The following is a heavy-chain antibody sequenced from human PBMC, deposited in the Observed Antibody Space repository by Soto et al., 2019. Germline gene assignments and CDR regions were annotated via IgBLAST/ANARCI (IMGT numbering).Heavy chain of an antibody. V-gene: IGHV1-18*01. CDR3: ARDQGITTFGVYSMYYYGMDV. J-gene: IGHJ6*02. CDR2: ISTDNGNT. D-gene: IGHD3-3*01. Sequence: QVQLVQSGAEVKKPGASVKFSCKASGYTFTSSGISWVRQAPGQGLEWMGGISTDNGNTNYAQHLQGRVSLTTDTSTSTAYMDLRSLRSDDTAVYYCARDQGITTFGVYSMYYYGMDVWGQGTTVTVSS. CDR1: GYTFTSSG.